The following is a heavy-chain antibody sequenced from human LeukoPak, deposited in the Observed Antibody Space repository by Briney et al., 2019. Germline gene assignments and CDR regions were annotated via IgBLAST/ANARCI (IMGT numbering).Heavy chain of an antibody. D-gene: IGHD1-26*01. CDR3: ARHAPTLTGSYKEFDY. V-gene: IGHV4-39*01. CDR1: GGSISSSSYY. J-gene: IGHJ4*02. CDR2: IYYSGST. Sequence: SETLSLTCTVPGGSISSSSYYWGWIRQPPGKGLEWIGSIYYSGSTYYNPSLKSQVTISVDTSKNQFSLKLSSVTAADTAVYYCARHAPTLTGSYKEFDYWGQGTLVTVSS.